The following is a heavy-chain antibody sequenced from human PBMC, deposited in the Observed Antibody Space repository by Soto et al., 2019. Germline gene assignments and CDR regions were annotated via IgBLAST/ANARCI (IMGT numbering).Heavy chain of an antibody. CDR2: IYYSGST. Sequence: QVQLQESGPGLVKPSETLSLTCTVSGGSVSSGSYYWSWIRQPPGKGLEWIGYIYYSGSTNYNPSLKSRVTISVDTSKNQFSLKLSSVTAADTTVYYCASPYYDSSGYYRDDYWGQGTLVTVSS. J-gene: IGHJ4*02. D-gene: IGHD3-22*01. CDR3: ASPYYDSSGYYRDDY. V-gene: IGHV4-61*01. CDR1: GGSVSSGSYY.